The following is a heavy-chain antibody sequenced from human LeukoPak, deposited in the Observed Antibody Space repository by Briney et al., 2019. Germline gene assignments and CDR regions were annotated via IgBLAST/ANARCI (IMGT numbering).Heavy chain of an antibody. D-gene: IGHD5-18*01. CDR2: IYWNDDK. CDR1: GFSLSTSGVG. Sequence: SGPTLVKPTQTLTLTCTFSGFSLSTSGVGVGWIRQPPGKALEWLALIYWNDDKRYSPSPKSRLTITKDPSKNQVFLTMTNMDPVDTATYYCAHRLTYGYFFWGQGTLVTVSS. J-gene: IGHJ4*02. V-gene: IGHV2-5*01. CDR3: AHRLTYGYFF.